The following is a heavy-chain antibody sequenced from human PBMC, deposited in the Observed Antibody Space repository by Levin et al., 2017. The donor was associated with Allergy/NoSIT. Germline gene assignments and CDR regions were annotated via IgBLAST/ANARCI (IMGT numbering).Heavy chain of an antibody. Sequence: SGPTLVKPTQTLTLTCTFSGFSLSTSGVGVGWIRQPPGKALEWLALIYWDDDKRYSPSLKSRLTITKDTSKNQVVLTMTNMDPVDTATYYCAHRPTALWFGEYGDWFDPWGQGTLVTVSS. J-gene: IGHJ5*02. V-gene: IGHV2-5*02. CDR2: IYWDDDK. CDR1: GFSLSTSGVG. D-gene: IGHD3-10*01. CDR3: AHRPTALWFGEYGDWFDP.